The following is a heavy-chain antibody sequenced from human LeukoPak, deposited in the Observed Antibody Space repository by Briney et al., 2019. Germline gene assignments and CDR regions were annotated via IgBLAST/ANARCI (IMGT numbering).Heavy chain of an antibody. CDR1: GYTFSSHS. CDR3: ARATTDDYGDLLAYYFDY. V-gene: IGHV1-18*01. J-gene: IGHJ4*02. Sequence: GASVKVSCKTSGYTFSSHSMNWVRQAPGQGLEWLGWISPYNGNTKYSQKIQGRATMITDISTSTAYLELSSLRSEDTAVYYCARATTDDYGDLLAYYFDYWGQGTLVTVSS. D-gene: IGHD4-17*01. CDR2: ISPYNGNT.